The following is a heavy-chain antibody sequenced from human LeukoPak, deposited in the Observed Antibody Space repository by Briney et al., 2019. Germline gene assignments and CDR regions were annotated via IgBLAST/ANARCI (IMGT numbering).Heavy chain of an antibody. CDR3: ARELLGAPTPGAY. J-gene: IGHJ4*02. CDR2: ISRFGIT. D-gene: IGHD1-26*01. CDR1: IESTSGNY. V-gene: IGHV4-34*01. Sequence: SETLSLTCSVSIESTSGNYWSWVRQARAKGLEWIGEISRFGITNYHPSLKSRVTMSLDRSKNQFSLELTSVTAADSGVYYCARELLGAPTPGAYWGQGTLVTVSS.